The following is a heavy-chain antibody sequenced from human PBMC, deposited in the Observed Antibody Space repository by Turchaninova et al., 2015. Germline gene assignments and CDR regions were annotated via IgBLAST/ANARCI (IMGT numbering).Heavy chain of an antibody. Sequence: QVQLVQSGAEVKKPGSSVKVSCKASGGTFSTSAISWVRQAPGQGLGWVGGVIPLFGTTNYAKKCRGRVTITADESTRPAPMELNSLRSEDTALYYCARGPDSSAYYYFYWGQGTLVTVSS. J-gene: IGHJ4*02. CDR2: VIPLFGTT. V-gene: IGHV1-69*12. CDR3: ARGPDSSAYYYFY. CDR1: GGTFSTSA. D-gene: IGHD3-22*01.